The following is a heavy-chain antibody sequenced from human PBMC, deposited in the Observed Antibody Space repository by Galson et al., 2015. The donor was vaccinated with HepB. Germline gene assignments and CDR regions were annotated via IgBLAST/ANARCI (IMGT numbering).Heavy chain of an antibody. Sequence: SLRLSCAASGFTFSSYSMNWVRQAPGKGLEWVSYISSTSRSIYYADSVKGRFTSSRDNAKRSLDLQMDSLTAEDTAVYYCARGSRDPWGIGLYHGMDVWGQGTTVTVSS. J-gene: IGHJ6*02. CDR1: GFTFSSYS. D-gene: IGHD7-27*01. CDR2: ISSTSRSI. CDR3: ARGSRDPWGIGLYHGMDV. V-gene: IGHV3-48*04.